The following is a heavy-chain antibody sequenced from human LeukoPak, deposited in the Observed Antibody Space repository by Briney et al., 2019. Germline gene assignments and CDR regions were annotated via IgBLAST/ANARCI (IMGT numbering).Heavy chain of an antibody. Sequence: GGSLRLSCAASGFTLSSYGMHWVRQAPGKGLEWVAVISYDGSNKYYADSVKGRFTISRDNSKNTLYLQMNSLRAEDTAVYYCAKVGGSGSYLLTYYYYGMDVWGKGTTVTVSS. J-gene: IGHJ6*04. CDR2: ISYDGSNK. D-gene: IGHD3-10*01. CDR1: GFTLSSYG. CDR3: AKVGGSGSYLLTYYYYGMDV. V-gene: IGHV3-30*18.